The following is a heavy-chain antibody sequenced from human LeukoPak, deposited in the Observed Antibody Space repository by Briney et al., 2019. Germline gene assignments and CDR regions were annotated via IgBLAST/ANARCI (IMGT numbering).Heavy chain of an antibody. V-gene: IGHV4-34*01. D-gene: IGHD1-1*01. CDR2: INHSGST. CDR3: AGAEQQLAPSYY. J-gene: IGHJ4*02. Sequence: SETLSLTCAVYGGSFSGYYWSWIRQPPGKGLEWIGEINHSGSTNYNPSLKSRATVSVDTSKNQFSLKLTSVTAADTAMYYCAGAEQQLAPSYYWGQGILVTVSS. CDR1: GGSFSGYY.